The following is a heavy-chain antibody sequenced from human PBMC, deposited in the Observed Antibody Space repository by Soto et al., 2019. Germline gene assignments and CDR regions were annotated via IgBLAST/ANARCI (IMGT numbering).Heavy chain of an antibody. CDR1: GFTFSTYA. Sequence: EVQLLESGGGLVQPGGSLRLSCAASGFTFSTYAMNWVRQAPGKGLEWVSGISGSGDSTYYADSVKGRFTVSRDNSKXXXXXXXXXXXXXXXXXXXXXXXXXXXXXXXYWGQGTLVTVSS. CDR3: XXXXXXXXXXXY. J-gene: IGHJ4*02. V-gene: IGHV3-23*01. CDR2: ISGSGDST.